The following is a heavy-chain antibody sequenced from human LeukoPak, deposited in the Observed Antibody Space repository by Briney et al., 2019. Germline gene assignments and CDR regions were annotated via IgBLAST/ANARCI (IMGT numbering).Heavy chain of an antibody. Sequence: ASVKVSCKASGYTFTSYAMHWVRQAPGQRLEWMGWINAYNGNTNYAQKLQGRVTMTTDTSTSTAYMELRSLRSDDTAVYYCARPYSKGFDPWGQGTLVTVSS. D-gene: IGHD4-11*01. CDR1: GYTFTSYA. CDR2: INAYNGNT. J-gene: IGHJ5*02. V-gene: IGHV1-18*01. CDR3: ARPYSKGFDP.